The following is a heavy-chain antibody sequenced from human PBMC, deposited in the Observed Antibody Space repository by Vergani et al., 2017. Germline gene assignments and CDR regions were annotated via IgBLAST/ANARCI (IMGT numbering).Heavy chain of an antibody. CDR3: AWDRGRGALLLWFGELSSGMDV. J-gene: IGHJ6*02. CDR2: INPNSGGT. CDR1: GYTFTGYY. V-gene: IGHV1-2*02. Sequence: QVQLVQSGAEVKKPGASVKVSCKASGYTFTGYYMDWVRQAPGQGLEWMGWINPNSGGTNYAQKFQGRVTMTRDTSISTAYMELSRLRSDDTAVYYCAWDRGRGALLLWFGELSSGMDVWGQGTTVTVSS. D-gene: IGHD3-10*01.